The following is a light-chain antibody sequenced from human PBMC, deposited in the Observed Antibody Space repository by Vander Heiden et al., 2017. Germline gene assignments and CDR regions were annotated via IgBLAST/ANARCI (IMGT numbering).Light chain of an antibody. V-gene: IGKV1-5*03. Sequence: DIQLTLSPSTLSASIGDSITITCRASQDIDIWLAWYQQKPGQAPKLLIYAASTPESGVPSRFSGSGSGTVFTLTIRSLQPDDSATYFCQQNDRYSPTFGQGTKVEI. CDR1: QDIDIW. CDR2: AAS. J-gene: IGKJ1*01. CDR3: QQNDRYSPT.